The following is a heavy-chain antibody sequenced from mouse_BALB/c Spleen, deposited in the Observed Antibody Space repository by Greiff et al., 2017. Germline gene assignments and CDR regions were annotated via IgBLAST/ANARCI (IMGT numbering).Heavy chain of an antibody. V-gene: IGHV5-12-1*01. CDR2: ISSGGGST. CDR3: ARHEKSPFVYAMDY. Sequence: EGQVVESGGGLVKPGGSLKLSCAASGFAFSSYDMSWVRQTPEKRLEWVAYISSGGGSTYYPDTVKGRFTISRDNAKNTLYLQMSSLKSEDTAMYYCARHEKSPFVYAMDYWGQGTSVTVSS. CDR1: GFAFSSYD. J-gene: IGHJ4*01.